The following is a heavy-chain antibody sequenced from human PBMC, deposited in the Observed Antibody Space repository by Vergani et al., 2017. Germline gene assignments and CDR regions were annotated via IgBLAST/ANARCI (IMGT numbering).Heavy chain of an antibody. Sequence: EVQLVESGGGLVQPGGSLRLSCAASGFTFSSYWMSWVRQAPGKGLEWVANIKQDGSEKYYVDSVKGRFTISRDNAKNSLYLQMNSRRAEDTAVYYCAREIVEMATLDWFDPWGQGTLVTVSS. D-gene: IGHD5-24*01. J-gene: IGHJ5*02. CDR2: IKQDGSEK. V-gene: IGHV3-7*01. CDR3: AREIVEMATLDWFDP. CDR1: GFTFSSYW.